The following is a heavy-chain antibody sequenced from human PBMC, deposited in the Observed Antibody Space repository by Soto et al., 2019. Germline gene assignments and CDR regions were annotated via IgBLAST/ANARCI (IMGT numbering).Heavy chain of an antibody. V-gene: IGHV1-69*02. CDR3: AKGASTTLDY. Sequence: SVKVSCKASGGTFSSYTISWVRQAPGQGLEWMGRIIPILGIANYAQKFQGRVTITADKSTSTDYMELSSLRSEDTAVYYCAKGASTTLDYWGQGTLVTVSS. CDR1: GGTFSSYT. J-gene: IGHJ4*02. CDR2: IIPILGIA. D-gene: IGHD2-2*01.